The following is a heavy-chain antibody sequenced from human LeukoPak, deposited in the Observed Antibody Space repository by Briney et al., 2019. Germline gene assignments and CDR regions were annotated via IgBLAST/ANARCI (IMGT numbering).Heavy chain of an antibody. CDR3: ARLAPYGGNSYFDY. J-gene: IGHJ4*02. V-gene: IGHV6-1*01. CDR1: GDSVSSNSAA. Sequence: SQTLSLTCAISGDSVSSNSAAWSWIRQSPSRGLEWLGRTYYRSKWYNDYAVSEKSRITINPDTSKNQFSLQLKSVTPEDTAVYYCARLAPYGGNSYFDYWGQGTLVTVSS. D-gene: IGHD4-23*01. CDR2: TYYRSKWYN.